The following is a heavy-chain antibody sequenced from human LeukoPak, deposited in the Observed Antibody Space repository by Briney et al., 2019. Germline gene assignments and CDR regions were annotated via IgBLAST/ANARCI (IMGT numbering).Heavy chain of an antibody. CDR3: ARDFRGYYRIDP. Sequence: GGSLRLSCAASGFTFSSSEMNWVRQAPGEGLEWISYISGPGYSIYYADSVKGRFTISRDNAKNSLSLQMNSLRGEDTAVYYCARDFRGYYRIDPWGQGTLVTVSS. V-gene: IGHV3-48*03. CDR2: ISGPGYSI. CDR1: GFTFSSSE. J-gene: IGHJ5*02. D-gene: IGHD3-3*01.